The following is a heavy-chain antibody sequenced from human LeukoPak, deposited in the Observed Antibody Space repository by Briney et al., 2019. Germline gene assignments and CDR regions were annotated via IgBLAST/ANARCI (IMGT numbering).Heavy chain of an antibody. CDR2: IYHSGST. CDR3: AGGRDGYPGY. J-gene: IGHJ4*02. Sequence: SQTLSLTCAVSGGSISSGGYSWSWIRQPPGKGLEWIGYIYHSGSTYYNPSLKSRVTISVDRSKNQFSLKLSSVTAADTAVYYCAGGRDGYPGYWGQGTLVTVSS. CDR1: GGSISSGGYS. D-gene: IGHD5-24*01. V-gene: IGHV4-30-2*02.